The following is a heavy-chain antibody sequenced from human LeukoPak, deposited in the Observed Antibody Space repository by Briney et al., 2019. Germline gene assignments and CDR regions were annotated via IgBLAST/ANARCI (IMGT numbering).Heavy chain of an antibody. D-gene: IGHD3-16*01. Sequence: GGSLRLSCAASGLTFSSYSMNWVRQAPGKGLEWVSYISGNSRTIYYADSVKGRFTISRDNAKNSLNLQMNSLRAEDTAVYYCARDGGIFTPYAFDIWGQGTMVTVSS. CDR3: ARDGGIFTPYAFDI. CDR2: ISGNSRTI. J-gene: IGHJ3*02. V-gene: IGHV3-48*01. CDR1: GLTFSSYS.